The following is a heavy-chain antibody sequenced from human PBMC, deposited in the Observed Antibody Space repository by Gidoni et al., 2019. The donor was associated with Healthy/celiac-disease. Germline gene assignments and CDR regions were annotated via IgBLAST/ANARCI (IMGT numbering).Heavy chain of an antibody. V-gene: IGHV3-48*03. CDR1: GFTFSSYE. J-gene: IGHJ2*01. D-gene: IGHD2-21*02. CDR3: ARAGFCGGDCYSEYWYFDL. CDR2: ISSSGSTI. Sequence: EVQLVESGGGLVQPGGSLRLSCAASGFTFSSYEMNWVRQAPGKGLEWVSYISSSGSTIYYADSVKGRFTISRDNAKNSLYLQMNSLRAEDTAVYYCARAGFCGGDCYSEYWYFDLWGRGTLVTVSS.